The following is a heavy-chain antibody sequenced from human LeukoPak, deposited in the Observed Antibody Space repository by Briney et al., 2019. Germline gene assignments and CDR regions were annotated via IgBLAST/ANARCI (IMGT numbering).Heavy chain of an antibody. CDR1: GFTFSSYA. CDR3: ARGWGDYGGPYYFDY. V-gene: IGHV3-23*01. J-gene: IGHJ4*02. CDR2: ISGSGGST. Sequence: PGGSLRLSCAASGFTFSSYAMSWVRQAPEKGLEWVSAISGSGGSTYYADSVKGRFTISRDNSKNTLYLQMNSLRAEDTAVYYCARGWGDYGGPYYFDYWGQGTLVTVSS. D-gene: IGHD4-23*01.